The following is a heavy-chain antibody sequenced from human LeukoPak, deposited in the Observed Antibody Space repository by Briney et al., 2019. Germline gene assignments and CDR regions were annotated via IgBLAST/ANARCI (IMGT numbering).Heavy chain of an antibody. J-gene: IGHJ3*02. CDR2: IIPIFGTA. CDR1: GYTFTSYG. V-gene: IGHV1-69*06. Sequence: SVKVSCKASGYTFTSYGISWVRQAPGQGLEWMGGIIPIFGTANYAQKFQGRVTITADKSTSTAYMELSSLRSEDTAVYYCAHLKGELPNAFDIWGQGTMVTVSS. D-gene: IGHD1-26*01. CDR3: AHLKGELPNAFDI.